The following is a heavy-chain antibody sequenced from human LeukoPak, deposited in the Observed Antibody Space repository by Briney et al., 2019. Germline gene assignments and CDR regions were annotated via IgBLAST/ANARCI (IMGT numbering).Heavy chain of an antibody. V-gene: IGHV4-31*03. J-gene: IGHJ3*02. Sequence: PSQTLSLTCTVSGGSISSGGYYWSWIRQHPGQGLEWIGYIYYSGSTYYNPSLKSRVTISVDTSKNQFSLKLSSVTAADTAVYYCARDLSSDIMITIHPGAFDIWGQGTMVTVSS. CDR2: IYYSGST. D-gene: IGHD3-16*01. CDR1: GGSISSGGYY. CDR3: ARDLSSDIMITIHPGAFDI.